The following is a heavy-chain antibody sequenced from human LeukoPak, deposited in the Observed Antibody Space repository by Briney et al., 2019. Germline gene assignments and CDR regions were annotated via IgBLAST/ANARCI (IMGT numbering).Heavy chain of an antibody. J-gene: IGHJ4*02. CDR1: GFTFSDYY. CDR3: AREGSSWYLEY. D-gene: IGHD6-13*01. CDR2: ISSSGTTI. Sequence: PGGSLRLSCAASGFTFSDYYMSWIRQAPGKGLEWLSYISSSGTTIYYADSVKGRFTISRDNSKNTLYVQMNSLRAEDTAVYYCAREGSSWYLEYWGQGTLVTVSS. V-gene: IGHV3-11*04.